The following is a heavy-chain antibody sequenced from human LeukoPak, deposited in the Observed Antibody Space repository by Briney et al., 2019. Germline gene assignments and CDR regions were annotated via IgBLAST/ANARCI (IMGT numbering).Heavy chain of an antibody. V-gene: IGHV3-66*02. Sequence: PGGSLRLSCAASGFTVSSNYMSWVRQAPGKGLEWVSVIYSGGSTYYADSVKGRFTISRDNFKNTLYLQMNSLGAEDTAVYYCARAGYYGDHDYWGQGTLVTVSS. J-gene: IGHJ4*02. CDR1: GFTVSSNY. D-gene: IGHD4-17*01. CDR2: IYSGGST. CDR3: ARAGYYGDHDY.